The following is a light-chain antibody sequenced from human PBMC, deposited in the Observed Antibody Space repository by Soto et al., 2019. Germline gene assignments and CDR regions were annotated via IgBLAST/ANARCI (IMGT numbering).Light chain of an antibody. Sequence: DFQMTQSPSSLSASVGDRVTITCRACQSISSYLNWYQQKPGKAPKLMLYATSSLQSGVTSRFSRSGSGTELTVTIRSLRPEDFATYYCQQSYSTLWTLGQGTKVEIK. V-gene: IGKV1-39*01. CDR2: ATS. CDR3: QQSYSTLWT. CDR1: QSISSY. J-gene: IGKJ1*01.